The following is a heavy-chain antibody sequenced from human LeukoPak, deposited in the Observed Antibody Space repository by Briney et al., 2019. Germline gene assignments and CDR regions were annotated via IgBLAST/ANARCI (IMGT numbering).Heavy chain of an antibody. J-gene: IGHJ4*02. Sequence: ASVKVSCKASGYTFTGYYMHWVRQAPGQGLEWMGWINPNNGRTNYAHNFQDRVTMTTDTSITTAYMELSRLKSDDTAVYYCATLSSWGVLGMDYWGQGTLVTVSS. CDR1: GYTFTGYY. CDR3: ATLSSWGVLGMDY. D-gene: IGHD2/OR15-2a*01. CDR2: INPNNGRT. V-gene: IGHV1-2*07.